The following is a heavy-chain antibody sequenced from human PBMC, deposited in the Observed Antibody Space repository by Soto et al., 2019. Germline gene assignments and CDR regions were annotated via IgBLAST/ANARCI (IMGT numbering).Heavy chain of an antibody. D-gene: IGHD3-3*01. Sequence: EVQLLESGGGLVQPGGSLRLSCAASGFTFSSYAMSWVRQAPGKGLEWVSAISGSGGSTYYADSVKGRFTISRDNSKNTLYLQMNSLRAEDTAVYYCAKDSEINTIFGVVITSFDYWGQGTLVTVSS. CDR3: AKDSEINTIFGVVITSFDY. CDR1: GFTFSSYA. V-gene: IGHV3-23*01. J-gene: IGHJ4*02. CDR2: ISGSGGST.